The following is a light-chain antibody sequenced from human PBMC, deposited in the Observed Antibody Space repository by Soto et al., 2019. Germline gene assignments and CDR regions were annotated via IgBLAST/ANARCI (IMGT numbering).Light chain of an antibody. CDR3: QQYNNWPPWT. J-gene: IGKJ1*01. V-gene: IGKV3-15*01. Sequence: IVMTQSPATLSVSPGEGATLSCRASQSVISSLAWYQQKPGQAPRLLLYGASARAAGIPARFSGSGSGTEFTLTISSLQSEDFAVYYCQQYNNWPPWTFGQGTKVEIK. CDR2: GAS. CDR1: QSVISS.